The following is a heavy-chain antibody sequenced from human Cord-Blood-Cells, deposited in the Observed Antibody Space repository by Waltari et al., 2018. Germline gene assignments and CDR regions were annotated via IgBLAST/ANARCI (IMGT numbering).Heavy chain of an antibody. CDR3: ARLPFAGTHRTNWYFDL. CDR2: IYPGDSDT. J-gene: IGHJ2*01. D-gene: IGHD3-16*01. Sequence: PGKGLEWRGIIYPGDSDTRYSPSFQGQVTISADKSISTAYLQWSSLKASDTAMYYCARLPFAGTHRTNWYFDLWGRGTLVTVSS. V-gene: IGHV5-51*01.